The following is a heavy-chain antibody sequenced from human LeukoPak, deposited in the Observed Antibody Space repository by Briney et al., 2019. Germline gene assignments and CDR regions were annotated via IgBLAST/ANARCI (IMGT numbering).Heavy chain of an antibody. CDR3: ARGRAGHSYNYCGSGSYPYYFDY. D-gene: IGHD3-10*01. J-gene: IGHJ4*02. CDR1: GGSFSGYY. Sequence: SETLSLTCAVYGGSFSGYYWSWIRQPPGKGLEWIGEINHSGSTNYNPSLKSRVTISVDTSKNQFSLKLSSVTAADTAVYYCARGRAGHSYNYCGSGSYPYYFDYWGQGTLVTVSS. CDR2: INHSGST. V-gene: IGHV4-34*01.